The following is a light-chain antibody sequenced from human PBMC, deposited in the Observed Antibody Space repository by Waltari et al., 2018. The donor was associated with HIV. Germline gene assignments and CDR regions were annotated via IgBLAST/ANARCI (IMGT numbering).Light chain of an antibody. V-gene: IGLV7-46*01. J-gene: IGLJ2*01. CDR2: DST. Sequence: QTAVTQEPSLSVSPGGTLSLTCWSSAGAVTCPNYAYWFQQTPGQAPTTLIYDSTKRHSWTPARCSGFRHGDKAVLTLSGAVSEDEAHYYCLLFFGGVRLFGGGTMVTV. CDR1: AGAVTCPNY. CDR3: LLFFGGVRL.